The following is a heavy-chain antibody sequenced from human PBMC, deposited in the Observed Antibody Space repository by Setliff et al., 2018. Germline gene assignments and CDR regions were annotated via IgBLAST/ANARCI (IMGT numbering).Heavy chain of an antibody. J-gene: IGHJ3*02. CDR2: IYGGGAT. V-gene: IGHV4-61*02. D-gene: IGHD3-9*01. CDR3: ARERLYYDDLTGFSPEAFDI. CDR1: GVSFGSGSYY. Sequence: PSETLSLTCTVSGVSFGSGSYYWSWVRQSAGRGLEWIGRIYGGGATNYNPSLKARLTISVDNSKNQFPLQLTSVTAADTALYFCARERLYYDDLTGFSPEAFDIWGQGTMVTVSS.